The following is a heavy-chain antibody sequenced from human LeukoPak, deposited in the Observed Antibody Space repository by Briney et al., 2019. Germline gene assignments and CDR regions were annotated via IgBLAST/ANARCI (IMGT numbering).Heavy chain of an antibody. D-gene: IGHD1-26*01. J-gene: IGHJ4*02. Sequence: PGGSLRLSCAASGFTFSSYWMHWVRQAPGKGLVWVSRMHSDGSSTSYADSVKGRFTISRDSAKNTLYLQMNSLRAEDTAVYYCARVNVVVGATGYFDFWGQGTLVTVSS. CDR2: MHSDGSST. CDR3: ARVNVVVGATGYFDF. CDR1: GFTFSSYW. V-gene: IGHV3-74*01.